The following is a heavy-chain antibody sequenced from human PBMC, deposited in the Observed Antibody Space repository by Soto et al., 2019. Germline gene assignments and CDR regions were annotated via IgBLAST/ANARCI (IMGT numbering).Heavy chain of an antibody. V-gene: IGHV3-11*05. D-gene: IGHD3-9*01. CDR1: GFTFSDYY. Sequence: QVQLVESGGGLVKPGGSLRLSCAASGFTFSDYYMSWIRQAPGKGLEWVSYIGSSSSYTNYADSVKGRFTISRDSAKNSLYLQMNSLEAEDTAVYYCARDADILTGSDAFDIWGQGTMVTVSS. CDR2: IGSSSSYT. J-gene: IGHJ3*02. CDR3: ARDADILTGSDAFDI.